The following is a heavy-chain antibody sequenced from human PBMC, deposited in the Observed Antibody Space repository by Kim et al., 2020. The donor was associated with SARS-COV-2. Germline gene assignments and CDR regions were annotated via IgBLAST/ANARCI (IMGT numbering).Heavy chain of an antibody. CDR3: AKGWRENQRYFDWLSIDY. Sequence: GGSLRLSCAASGFTFGDYAMHWVRQAPGRGLEWVSGISWNSGSIGYADSVQGRFTISRDNAKNSLYLRMNSLRNEDTALYYCAKGWRENQRYFDWLSIDYWGQGTLVTVSS. J-gene: IGHJ4*02. CDR1: GFTFGDYA. V-gene: IGHV3-9*01. D-gene: IGHD3-9*01. CDR2: ISWNSGSI.